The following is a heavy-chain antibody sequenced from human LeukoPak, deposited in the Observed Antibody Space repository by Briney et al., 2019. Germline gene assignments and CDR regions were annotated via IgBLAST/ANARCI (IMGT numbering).Heavy chain of an antibody. Sequence: GGSLRLSCAASGFXFSNFWMAWVRQAPGKGLEWVAHIKEDGSDKKYVDSVKGRFTISRDNPKNSLYLQMNSLRAEDTAVYYCARDIGYHTFDYWGQGGLVTASS. V-gene: IGHV3-7*05. CDR1: GFXFSNFW. CDR2: IKEDGSDK. D-gene: IGHD5-12*01. J-gene: IGHJ4*02. CDR3: ARDIGYHTFDY.